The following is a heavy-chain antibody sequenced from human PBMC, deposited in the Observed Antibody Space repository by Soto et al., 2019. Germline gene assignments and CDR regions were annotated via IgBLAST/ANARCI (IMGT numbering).Heavy chain of an antibody. V-gene: IGHV1-2*02. CDR2: INPNSGGT. CDR3: ASPVDCSGGSCYRPYYYYGMDV. D-gene: IGHD2-15*01. CDR1: GYTFTGYY. Sequence: ASVKVSCKASGYTFTGYYMHWVRQAPGQGLEWMGWINPNSGGTNYARKFQGRVTMTRDTSISTAYMELSRLRSDDTAVYYCASPVDCSGGSCYRPYYYYGMDVWGQGTTVTVSS. J-gene: IGHJ6*02.